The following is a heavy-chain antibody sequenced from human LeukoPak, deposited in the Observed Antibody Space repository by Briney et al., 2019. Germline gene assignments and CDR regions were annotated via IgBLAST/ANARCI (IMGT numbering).Heavy chain of an antibody. J-gene: IGHJ4*02. D-gene: IGHD3-10*01. CDR3: TASYGSVER. V-gene: IGHV3-23*01. Sequence: GGSPRLSCAASGFTFSSYAMSWVRQAPGKGLEWVSGISGSGGSTYYADSVKGRFTISRDNSKNTLYLQMNSLRAEDTALYYCTASYGSVERWGQGTLVTVSS. CDR1: GFTFSSYA. CDR2: ISGSGGST.